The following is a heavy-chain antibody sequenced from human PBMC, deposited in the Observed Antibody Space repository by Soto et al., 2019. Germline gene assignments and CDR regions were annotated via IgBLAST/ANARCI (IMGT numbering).Heavy chain of an antibody. CDR1: GFTFSSYA. V-gene: IGHV3-33*08. D-gene: IGHD6-13*01. J-gene: IGHJ4*02. CDR3: ARVASSSSWHIPHFDQ. Sequence: GGSLRLSCAASGFTFSSYAMSWVRQAPGKGLGWVAGIWYDGSTKYYGDSVKGRYSISRDNSKNMLDLQMNSLRAEDTAVYYCARVASSSSWHIPHFDQWGQGTLVTVSS. CDR2: IWYDGSTK.